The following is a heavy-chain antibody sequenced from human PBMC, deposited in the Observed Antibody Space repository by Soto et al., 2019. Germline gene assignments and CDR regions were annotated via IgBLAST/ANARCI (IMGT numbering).Heavy chain of an antibody. D-gene: IGHD3-10*01. CDR2: IYHSGSK. V-gene: IGHV4-4*02. Sequence: QVQLQESGPGLVKPSGTLSLTCTVSGGSIFSSSWWSWVRQPPGKGLEWIGEIYHSGSKNYAPSLQSRVTISVDKSKNQFSLKLTSVTAADTAIYYCARERYGSGSPFDSWGQGTLVTVSS. J-gene: IGHJ4*02. CDR3: ARERYGSGSPFDS. CDR1: GGSIFSSSW.